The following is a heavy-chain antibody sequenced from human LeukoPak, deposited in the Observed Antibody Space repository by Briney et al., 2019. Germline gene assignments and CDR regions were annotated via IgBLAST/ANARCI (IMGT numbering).Heavy chain of an antibody. CDR1: GRSFSGYY. CDR3: ARGLFVTYDSSCYYNNYYYYYMDV. V-gene: IGHV4-34*01. Sequence: SETLSLTCAVYGRSFSGYYWSWIRQPPRGGLEWSGETNHSGSTNYNPFLKGRVPISEDTSKKQFSLKLSSVTAADTAVYYCARGLFVTYDSSCYYNNYYYYYMDVWGKGTTVTVSS. CDR2: TNHSGST. J-gene: IGHJ6*03. D-gene: IGHD3-22*01.